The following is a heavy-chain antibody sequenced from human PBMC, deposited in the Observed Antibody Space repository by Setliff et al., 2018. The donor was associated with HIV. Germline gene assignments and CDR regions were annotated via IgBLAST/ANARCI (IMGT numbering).Heavy chain of an antibody. CDR1: GDSLNTYY. V-gene: IGHV4-4*07. CDR2: IYASGKT. D-gene: IGHD3-3*01. Sequence: PSETLSLTCNVSGDSLNTYYWSWIRQSGGKGLEWIGRIYASGKTTFNPSLKSRVRMSVDTSKNQFSLKLTSVTASVTAVYYCARGNNDLESFDYWGQGALVTVSS. J-gene: IGHJ4*02. CDR3: ARGNNDLESFDY.